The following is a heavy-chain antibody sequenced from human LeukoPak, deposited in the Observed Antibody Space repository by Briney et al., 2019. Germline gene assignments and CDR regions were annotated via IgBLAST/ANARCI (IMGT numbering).Heavy chain of an antibody. CDR3: ARDQVSGGGDSNFDY. V-gene: IGHV1-3*01. Sequence: ASVKVSCKASGYSFTSYAMHWVRQAPGQRFEWMGWINAGNGNTKCSQKFQGRVTIIRDTSASTAYMELSSLRSEDTAVYYCARDQVSGGGDSNFDYWGQGTLVTVSS. D-gene: IGHD2-21*01. CDR1: GYSFTSYA. CDR2: INAGNGNT. J-gene: IGHJ4*02.